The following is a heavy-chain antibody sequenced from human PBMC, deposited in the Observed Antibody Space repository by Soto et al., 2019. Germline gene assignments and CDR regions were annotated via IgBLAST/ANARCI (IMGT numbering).Heavy chain of an antibody. CDR1: GYTFTGYY. J-gene: IGHJ6*02. CDR2: INPNSGGT. CDR3: ARMGGQQLVGYYGMDV. Sequence: ASVKVSCKASGYTFTGYYMHWVRQAPGQGLEWMGWINPNSGGTNYAQKFQRRVTMTRDTSISTAYMELSRLRSDDTAVYYCARMGGQQLVGYYGMDVWGQGTTVTVS. V-gene: IGHV1-2*02. D-gene: IGHD6-13*01.